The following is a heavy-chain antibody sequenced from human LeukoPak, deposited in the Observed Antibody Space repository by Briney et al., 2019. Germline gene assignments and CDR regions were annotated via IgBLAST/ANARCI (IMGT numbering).Heavy chain of an antibody. CDR2: IIASSGAT. D-gene: IGHD5-12*01. CDR1: GFSVNNYA. J-gene: IGHJ4*02. Sequence: GGSLRLSCTASGFSVNNYAMAWVRQAPGKGLEWVSIIIASSGATFYADSVKGRFTISRDNSKNTLYLQMNSLSVADTAVYYCAKGGYDYVEVAYFDFWGQGALVTVSS. CDR3: AKGGYDYVEVAYFDF. V-gene: IGHV3-23*01.